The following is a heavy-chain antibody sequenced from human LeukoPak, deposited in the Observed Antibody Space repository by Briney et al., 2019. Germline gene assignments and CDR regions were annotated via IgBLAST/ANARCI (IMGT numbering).Heavy chain of an antibody. J-gene: IGHJ4*02. V-gene: IGHV4-34*01. CDR2: INHSGST. CDR3: ARDDGVVVLNGGLDY. Sequence: SETLSLTCAVYDGSFSGYYWSWIRQPPGKGLEWIGEINHSGSTNYNPSLKSRVTTSVDTSKKQFSLKLSSVTAADTAVYYCARDDGVVVLNGGLDYWGQGTLVTVSS. CDR1: DGSFSGYY. D-gene: IGHD3-22*01.